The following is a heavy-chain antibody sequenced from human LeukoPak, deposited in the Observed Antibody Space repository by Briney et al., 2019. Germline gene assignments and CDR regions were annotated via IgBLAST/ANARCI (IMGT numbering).Heavy chain of an antibody. Sequence: PGGSLRLSCAASGFTFSSYAMSWVRQAPGKGLEWVSAISGSGGSTYYADSVKGRLTISRENSKNTLYLQMNSLRAEDTAVYYCAKDSISYGGFDYWGQGTLVTVSS. V-gene: IGHV3-23*01. D-gene: IGHD3-3*02. CDR1: GFTFSSYA. J-gene: IGHJ4*02. CDR3: AKDSISYGGFDY. CDR2: ISGSGGST.